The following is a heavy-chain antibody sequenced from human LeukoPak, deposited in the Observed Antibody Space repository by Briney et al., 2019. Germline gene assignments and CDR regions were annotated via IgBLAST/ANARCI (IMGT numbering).Heavy chain of an antibody. D-gene: IGHD6-13*01. CDR1: GYTFTSYG. V-gene: IGHV1-2*02. CDR3: ARAPPAAAGNPCFDY. CDR2: INPNSGGT. J-gene: IGHJ4*02. Sequence: ASVKVSCKASGYTFTSYGISWVRQAPGQGLEWMGWINPNSGGTNYAQKFQGRVTMTRDTSISTAYMEVSRLRSDDTAVYYCARAPPAAAGNPCFDYWGQGTLATVSS.